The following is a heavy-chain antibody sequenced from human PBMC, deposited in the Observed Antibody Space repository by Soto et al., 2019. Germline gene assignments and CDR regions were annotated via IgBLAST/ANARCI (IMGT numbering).Heavy chain of an antibody. Sequence: GGSLRLSCAASGFNFNNYTIKWVRQAPGKRREWLSSISSSGYIFSTDSVRGRFTISRDNAKNSVYLQINSVRAEDTAVYFCARDCSGGSCYPGMDVWGQGTTVTVSS. CDR1: GFNFNNYT. CDR2: ISSSGYI. D-gene: IGHD2-15*01. J-gene: IGHJ6*02. V-gene: IGHV3-21*01. CDR3: ARDCSGGSCYPGMDV.